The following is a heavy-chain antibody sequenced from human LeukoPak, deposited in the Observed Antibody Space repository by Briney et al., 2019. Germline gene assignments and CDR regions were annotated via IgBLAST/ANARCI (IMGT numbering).Heavy chain of an antibody. Sequence: ASVKVSCKASGGTFSSYAISWVRQAPGQGLEWMGRIIPILGIANYAQKFQGRVTITADKSTSTAYMELSSLRSEDTAVYYCAREGAYGGSYSNWGQGTLVTVSS. CDR2: IIPILGIA. CDR3: AREGAYGGSYSN. V-gene: IGHV1-69*04. CDR1: GGTFSSYA. D-gene: IGHD1-26*01. J-gene: IGHJ4*02.